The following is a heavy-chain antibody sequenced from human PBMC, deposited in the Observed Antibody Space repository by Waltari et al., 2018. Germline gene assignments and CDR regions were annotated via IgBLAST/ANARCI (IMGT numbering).Heavy chain of an antibody. V-gene: IGHV3-30*02. J-gene: IGHJ6*02. CDR2: IRYDGSNK. D-gene: IGHD4-17*01. Sequence: QVQLVESGGGVVQPGGSLRLSCAASGFTFSSYGMHWVRQAPGKGLEWVAFIRYDGSNKDYADSVKGRFTISRDNSKNTLYLQMNSLRAEDTAVYYCAKAGPSTVYYYGMDVWGQGTTVTVSS. CDR3: AKAGPSTVYYYGMDV. CDR1: GFTFSSYG.